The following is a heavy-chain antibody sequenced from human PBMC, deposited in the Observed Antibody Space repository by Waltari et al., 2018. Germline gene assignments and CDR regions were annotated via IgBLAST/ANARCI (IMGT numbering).Heavy chain of an antibody. CDR3: ARGSPMVRGVTLGY. Sequence: QVQLQESGPGLVKPSQTLSLTCTVSGGSISSGGYYWSWLRQHPGKGLEWIGYIYYSGSTYYNPSRKSRVTISVDTSKNQFSLKLSSVTAADTAVYYCARGSPMVRGVTLGYWGQGTLVTVSS. J-gene: IGHJ4*02. CDR1: GGSISSGGYY. V-gene: IGHV4-31*03. D-gene: IGHD3-10*01. CDR2: IYYSGST.